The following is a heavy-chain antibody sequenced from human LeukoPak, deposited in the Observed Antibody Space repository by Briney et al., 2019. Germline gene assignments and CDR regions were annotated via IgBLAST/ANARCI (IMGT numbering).Heavy chain of an antibody. CDR1: GGPFSGYY. CDR3: ARDRGVDIVVVPAAVKFDY. D-gene: IGHD2-2*01. J-gene: IGHJ4*02. V-gene: IGHV4-34*01. Sequence: SETLSLTCAVYGGPFSGYYWSWIRQPPGKGLEWIWEINHSGSTNYNPSLKSRVTISVDTSKNQFSLKLSSVTAADTAVYYCARDRGVDIVVVPAAVKFDYWGQGTLVTVSS. CDR2: INHSGST.